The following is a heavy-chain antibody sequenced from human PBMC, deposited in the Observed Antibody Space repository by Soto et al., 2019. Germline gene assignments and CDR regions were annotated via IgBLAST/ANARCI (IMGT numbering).Heavy chain of an antibody. CDR2: IIPIFGTA. D-gene: IGHD6-6*01. V-gene: IGHV1-69*01. CDR3: ATSEYSSSYYFDY. J-gene: IGHJ4*02. Sequence: QVQLVQSGAEVKKPGSSVKVSCKASGGTFSSYAIIWVRQAPGQGLEWMGGIIPIFGTANYAQKFQGRVRITADESTSTDYMELSSLRSEDTAVYYCATSEYSSSYYFDYWGQGTLVTVSS. CDR1: GGTFSSYA.